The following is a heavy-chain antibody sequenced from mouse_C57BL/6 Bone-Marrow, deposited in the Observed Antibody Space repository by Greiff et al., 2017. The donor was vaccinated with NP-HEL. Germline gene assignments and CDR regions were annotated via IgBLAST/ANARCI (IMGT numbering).Heavy chain of an antibody. V-gene: IGHV3-6*01. D-gene: IGHD2-4*01. J-gene: IGHJ4*01. CDR1: GYSITSGYY. CDR3: ARRVYYDYYYAMDY. CDR2: ISYDGSN. Sequence: EVKLEESGPGLVKPSQSLSLTCSVTGYSITSGYYWNWIRQFPGNKLEWMGYISYDGSNNYNPSLKNRISITRDTSKNQFFLKLNSVTTEDTATYYCARRVYYDYYYAMDYWGQGTSVTVSS.